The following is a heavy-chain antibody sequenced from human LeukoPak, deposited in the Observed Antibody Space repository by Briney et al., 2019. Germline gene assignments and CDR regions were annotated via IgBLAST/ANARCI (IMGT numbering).Heavy chain of an antibody. J-gene: IGHJ4*02. CDR3: AKDIRRYCSGGSCYSPDY. CDR2: ISYDGSNK. V-gene: IGHV3-30*18. CDR1: GFTFDDYA. D-gene: IGHD2-15*01. Sequence: GGSLRLSCAASGFTFDDYAMHWVRQAPGKGLEWVAVISYDGSNKYYADSVKGRFTISRDNSKNTLYLQMNSLRAEDTAVYYCAKDIRRYCSGGSCYSPDYWGQGTLITVSS.